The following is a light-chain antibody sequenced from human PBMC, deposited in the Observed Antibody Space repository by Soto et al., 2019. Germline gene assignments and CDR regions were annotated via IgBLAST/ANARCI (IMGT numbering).Light chain of an antibody. Sequence: QSALTQPPSASGSPGQSVTISCTVTSSDVGGYNYVSWYQQYPGRAPKLMIYEGTKRPSGVPDRFSGSKSGNTASLTVSGLQAEDEADSYCSSYAASNNFYFVFGGGTQLNVL. J-gene: IGLJ3*02. CDR3: SSYAASNNFYFV. CDR1: SSDVGGYNY. V-gene: IGLV2-8*01. CDR2: EGT.